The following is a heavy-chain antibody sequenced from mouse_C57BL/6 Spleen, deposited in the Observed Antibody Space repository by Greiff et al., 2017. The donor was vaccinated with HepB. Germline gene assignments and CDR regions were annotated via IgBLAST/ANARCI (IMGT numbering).Heavy chain of an antibody. CDR1: GFSLTSYG. V-gene: IGHV2-6*01. Sequence: VMLVESGPGLVAPSQSLSITCTVSGFSLTSYGVDWVRQSPGKGLEWLGVIWGVGSTNYNSALKSRLSISKDNSKSQVFLKMNSLQTDDTAMYYCASTYYGSSYAFAYWGQGTLVTVSA. D-gene: IGHD1-1*01. CDR3: ASTYYGSSYAFAY. CDR2: IWGVGST. J-gene: IGHJ3*01.